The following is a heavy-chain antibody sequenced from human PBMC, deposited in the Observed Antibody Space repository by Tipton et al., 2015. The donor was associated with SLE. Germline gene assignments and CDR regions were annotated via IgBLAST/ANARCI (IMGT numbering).Heavy chain of an antibody. J-gene: IGHJ5*02. Sequence: QLVQSGAEVKKPGTSVKVSCKASGFTFTSSAMQWVRQARGQRLEWIGWIVVGSGNTNYAQKFQERVTITRAMSTSTAYMELSSLRSEDTAVYYCARHVTYYGSGRVWFDPWGQGTLVTVSS. CDR3: ARHVTYYGSGRVWFDP. D-gene: IGHD3-10*01. CDR2: IVVGSGNT. V-gene: IGHV1-58*02. CDR1: GFTFTSSA.